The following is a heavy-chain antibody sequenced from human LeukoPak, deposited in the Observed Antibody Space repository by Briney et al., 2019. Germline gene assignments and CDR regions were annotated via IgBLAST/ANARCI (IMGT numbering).Heavy chain of an antibody. CDR2: IYYSGTT. Sequence: SETLSLTCTVSGYSINSASYWGWIRQLPGKGLEWIGSIYYSGTTAYNPSLKSRVTISVDTSKNQFSLKLSSVTAADTAVYYCVRWQSGSMFHPPWGQGTLVTVSS. D-gene: IGHD3-10*02. V-gene: IGHV4-38-2*02. CDR1: GYSINSASY. CDR3: VRWQSGSMFHPP. J-gene: IGHJ5*02.